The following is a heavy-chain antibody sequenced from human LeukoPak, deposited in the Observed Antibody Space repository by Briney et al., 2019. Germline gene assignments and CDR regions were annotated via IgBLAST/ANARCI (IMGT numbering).Heavy chain of an antibody. J-gene: IGHJ3*02. V-gene: IGHV3-7*03. Sequence: QPGGSLRPSCAASGFTFSNYWMNWVRQAPGQGLEWVANIKQDGSEKYYVDSVKGRFTISRDDAKNSLHLQLNSLRAEDTAVYYCARDRGYCSGETCYAAVDIWGQGTMVTVPS. CDR2: IKQDGSEK. CDR3: ARDRGYCSGETCYAAVDI. D-gene: IGHD2-15*01. CDR1: GFTFSNYW.